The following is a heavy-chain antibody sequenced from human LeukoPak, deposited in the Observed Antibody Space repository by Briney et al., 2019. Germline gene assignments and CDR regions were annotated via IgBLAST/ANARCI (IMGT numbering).Heavy chain of an antibody. J-gene: IGHJ4*02. Sequence: GGSLRLSCAASGFTFSSYWMSWVRQAPGKGLEWVANIKQDGSEKYYADSVKGRFTISRDNAKNSLYLQMNSLRAEDTAVYYCARGVGRQLVLIDYWGQGTLVTVSS. V-gene: IGHV3-7*01. CDR1: GFTFSSYW. CDR2: IKQDGSEK. CDR3: ARGVGRQLVLIDY. D-gene: IGHD6-13*01.